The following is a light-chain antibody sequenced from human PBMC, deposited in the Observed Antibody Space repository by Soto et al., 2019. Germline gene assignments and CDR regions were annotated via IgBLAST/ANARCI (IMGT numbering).Light chain of an antibody. CDR3: QQSYSTLSWT. J-gene: IGKJ1*01. CDR1: QSISSW. CDR2: DAS. Sequence: DIQMTQSPATLSASVGDRVTITCRASQSISSWLAWYQQKPGKAPKLLIYDASSLESGVPSRFSGSGSGTEFTLTINSLQPEDFATYYCQQSYSTLSWTFGQRTKVDIK. V-gene: IGKV1-5*01.